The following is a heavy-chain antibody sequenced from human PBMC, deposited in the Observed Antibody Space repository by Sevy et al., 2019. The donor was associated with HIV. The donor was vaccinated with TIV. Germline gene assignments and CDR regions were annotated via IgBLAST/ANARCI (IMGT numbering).Heavy chain of an antibody. V-gene: IGHV3-74*01. CDR1: GFTLSSYW. CDR3: ARDLSGDSDY. J-gene: IGHJ4*02. CDR2: INSDGSST. Sequence: GGSLRLSCAASGFTLSSYWMHWVRQAPGKGLVCVSRINSDGSSTTYADSVKGRFTISRDNAKNTLYLQMNSLRAEDTAVYYCARDLSGDSDYWRQGTLVTVSS. D-gene: IGHD3-10*01.